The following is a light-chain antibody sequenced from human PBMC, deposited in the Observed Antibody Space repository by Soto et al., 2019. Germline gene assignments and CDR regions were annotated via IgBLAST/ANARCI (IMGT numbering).Light chain of an antibody. CDR1: SGSVSTSHY. J-gene: IGLJ3*02. CDR3: VLSLSGGIWV. V-gene: IGLV8-61*01. CDR2: NTN. Sequence: QTVVTQEPSFSVSPGGTVTLTCGLSSGSVSTSHYPSWFTQTPGQAPRTLIYNTNTRSSGVPDRFSGSILGNKAALTITGAQVDDECDYYCVLSLSGGIWVFRGGTKLTVL.